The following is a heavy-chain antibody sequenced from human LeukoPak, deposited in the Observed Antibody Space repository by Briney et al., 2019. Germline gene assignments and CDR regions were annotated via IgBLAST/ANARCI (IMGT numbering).Heavy chain of an antibody. CDR3: AREAYRDTSVDF. CDR2: ISNDGNNK. V-gene: IGHV3-33*05. CDR1: GFIFSSYG. J-gene: IGHJ4*02. D-gene: IGHD5-18*01. Sequence: TGRSLRLSCAASGFIFSSYGMYWVRQAPGKGLEWVAVISNDGNNKEYADSVKGRFTISRDNAKYSLFLQMNSLRAEDTAVYYCAREAYRDTSVDFWGQGTLVTVSS.